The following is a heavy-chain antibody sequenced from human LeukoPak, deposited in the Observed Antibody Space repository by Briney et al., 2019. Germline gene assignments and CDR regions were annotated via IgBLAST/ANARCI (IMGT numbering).Heavy chain of an antibody. Sequence: ASVKVSCKASGYTFTSYYMHWVRQAPGQGLEWMGTINPSGADTDYAQKFQGRVTLTRDASTSTVYMELSSLRSEDTAVYYCARESDYYDSSGYSYWGQGTLVTVSS. CDR3: ARESDYYDSSGYSY. CDR2: INPSGADT. CDR1: GYTFTSYY. D-gene: IGHD3-22*01. J-gene: IGHJ4*02. V-gene: IGHV1-46*01.